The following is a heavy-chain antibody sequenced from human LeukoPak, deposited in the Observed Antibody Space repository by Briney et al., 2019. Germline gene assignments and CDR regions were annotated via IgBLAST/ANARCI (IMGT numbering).Heavy chain of an antibody. D-gene: IGHD3-10*01. V-gene: IGHV3-23*01. J-gene: IGHJ5*02. Sequence: GGSLRLSCVASGFTFSTYGMSWVRQAPGKGLEWVAAVSSTGSGTYYPDSLKGRFIISRDNSQNTVFLQMNSLRPEDTAFYFCAKDGPLLWFGPTDAWGQGILVTVPS. CDR1: GFTFSTYG. CDR2: VSSTGSGT. CDR3: AKDGPLLWFGPTDA.